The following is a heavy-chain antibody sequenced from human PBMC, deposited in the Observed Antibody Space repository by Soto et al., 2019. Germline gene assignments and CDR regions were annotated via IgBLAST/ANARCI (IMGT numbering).Heavy chain of an antibody. V-gene: IGHV4-59*01. CDR1: GGSISSYY. D-gene: IGHD1-7*01. CDR2: IYYSGST. CDR3: ARAVTGTTGGYYYYYMDV. J-gene: IGHJ6*03. Sequence: SETLSLTCTVSGGSISSYYWSWIRQPPGKGLEWIGYIYYSGSTNYNPSLKSRVTISVDTSKNQFSLKLSSVTAADTAVYYCARAVTGTTGGYYYYYMDVWGKGTTVTVSS.